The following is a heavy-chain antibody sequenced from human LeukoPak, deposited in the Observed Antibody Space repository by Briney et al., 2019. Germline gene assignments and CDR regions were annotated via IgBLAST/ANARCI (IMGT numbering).Heavy chain of an antibody. D-gene: IGHD4-17*01. J-gene: IGHJ4*02. CDR1: GYTFTNYA. V-gene: IGHV1-18*04. Sequence: TSVTVSCKTSGYTFTNYAITWLRQAPGQGLEWMGWVTPHNGNTNYAQKFLDRVTMTTNTSTTTVYMQLRSLTSDDAAMYYCARDRGGYGDYSYWGQGTLVTVSS. CDR3: ARDRGGYGDYSY. CDR2: VTPHNGNT.